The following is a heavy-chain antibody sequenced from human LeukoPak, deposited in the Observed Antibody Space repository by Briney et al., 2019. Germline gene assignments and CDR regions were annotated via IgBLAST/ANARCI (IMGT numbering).Heavy chain of an antibody. Sequence: GASVKVSCKASGYTVTSYDINWVRQATGQGLEWMGWMNPNSGNTGYAQKFQGRVTMTRNTSISTAYMELSSLRSEDTAVYYCARLRPYYDSSGYPDAFDIWGQGTMVTVSS. CDR3: ARLRPYYDSSGYPDAFDI. CDR1: GYTVTSYD. J-gene: IGHJ3*02. V-gene: IGHV1-8*01. D-gene: IGHD3-22*01. CDR2: MNPNSGNT.